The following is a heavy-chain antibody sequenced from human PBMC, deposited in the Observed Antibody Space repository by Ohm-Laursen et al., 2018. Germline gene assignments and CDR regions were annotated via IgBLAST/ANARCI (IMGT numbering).Heavy chain of an antibody. Sequence: GPSLSVSCKASVNTFTSFDFNWVRQATGQGLGWMGGMNPTSGNTGYAHKFQGRVTLTRNTSISTAYMELSRLKSEDTAVYYCAGVYGMEIQFWSLGYWGQGTLVTVSS. CDR1: VNTFTSFD. J-gene: IGHJ4*02. CDR2: MNPTSGNT. D-gene: IGHD5-18*01. V-gene: IGHV1-8*01. CDR3: AGVYGMEIQFWSLGY.